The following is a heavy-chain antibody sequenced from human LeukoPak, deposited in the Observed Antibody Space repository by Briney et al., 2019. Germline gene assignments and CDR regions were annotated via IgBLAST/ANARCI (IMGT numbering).Heavy chain of an antibody. CDR2: IIPIFGTA. J-gene: IGHJ4*02. Sequence: GASVKVSCKASGGTFSSYAISWVRQAPGQGLEWMGGIIPIFGTANYAQKFQGRVTITADESTSTAYMELSSLRSEDTAVYYCARAHIQLWLRANHYYFDYWGQGTLVTVSS. CDR1: GGTFSSYA. V-gene: IGHV1-69*13. CDR3: ARAHIQLWLRANHYYFDY. D-gene: IGHD5-18*01.